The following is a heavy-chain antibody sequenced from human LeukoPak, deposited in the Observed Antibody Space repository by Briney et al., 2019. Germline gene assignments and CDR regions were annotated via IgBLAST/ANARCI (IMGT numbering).Heavy chain of an antibody. J-gene: IGHJ3*02. D-gene: IGHD6-13*01. CDR2: IYYSGST. Sequence: SETLSLTCTVSGGSISSSSYYWGWIRQPPGKGLEWIGSIYYSGSTYYNPSLKSRVTISVDTSKNQFSLKLSSVTAADTAVYYCARQGIAAVDAFDIWGRGTMVTVSS. V-gene: IGHV4-39*01. CDR1: GGSISSSSYY. CDR3: ARQGIAAVDAFDI.